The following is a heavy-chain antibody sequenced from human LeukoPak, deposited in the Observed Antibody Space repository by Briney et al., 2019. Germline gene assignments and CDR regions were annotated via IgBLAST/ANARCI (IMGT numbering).Heavy chain of an antibody. CDR3: ARAGEPSPTVGRVKYSSSGIWFDP. Sequence: ASVKVSCKASEYTFTSYYMHWVRQAPGQGLEWMGIINPSGGRTSYAQKFQGRVTMTRDTSTSTVYMELSSLRSEDTAVYYCARAGEPSPTVGRVKYSSSGIWFDPWGQGTLVTVSS. D-gene: IGHD6-6*01. CDR1: EYTFTSYY. CDR2: INPSGGRT. V-gene: IGHV1-46*01. J-gene: IGHJ5*02.